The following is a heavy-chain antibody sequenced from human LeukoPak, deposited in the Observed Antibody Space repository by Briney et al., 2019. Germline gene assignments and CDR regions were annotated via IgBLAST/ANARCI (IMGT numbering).Heavy chain of an antibody. V-gene: IGHV4-61*08. CDR3: GRHGRTYGDYFDSFDI. CDR2: IYYSGST. Sequence: SQTLSLTCAVSDGSISSGGYYWSWIRQPPGKGLEWIGYIYYSGSTNYNPSLKSRVTISVDTSKNQFSLKLSSVTAADTAVYYCGRHGRTYGDYFDSFDIWGQGTMVTVSS. D-gene: IGHD4-17*01. J-gene: IGHJ3*02. CDR1: DGSISSGGYY.